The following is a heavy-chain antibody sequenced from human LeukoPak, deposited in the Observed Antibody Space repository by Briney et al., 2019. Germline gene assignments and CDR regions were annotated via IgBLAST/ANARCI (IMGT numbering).Heavy chain of an antibody. CDR3: AKLMGATIGGE. D-gene: IGHD3-16*01. V-gene: IGHV5-10-1*01. Sequence: GQSLNISCTGPGYSLSSYWISWVRQMPGKGLEWMGRIDSSDSYTNYNPSFQGHVTISADKSINTAYLQWSSLKASDTALYYCAKLMGATIGGEWGQGTLVTVSS. CDR1: GYSLSSYW. CDR2: IDSSDSYT. J-gene: IGHJ1*01.